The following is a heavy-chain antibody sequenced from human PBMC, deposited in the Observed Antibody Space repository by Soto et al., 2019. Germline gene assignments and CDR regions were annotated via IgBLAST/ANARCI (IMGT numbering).Heavy chain of an antibody. J-gene: IGHJ2*01. CDR1: GFTFSSYA. D-gene: IGHD3-16*01. CDR3: AKPTIKPMLITSGYFDL. Sequence: GGSLRLSCAASGFTFSSYAMSWVRQAPGKGLEWVSVISGSGGSTYYADSVKGRFTISRDNSKNTLYLQMNSLRAEDTAVYYCAKPTIKPMLITSGYFDLWGRGTLVTFSS. CDR2: ISGSGGST. V-gene: IGHV3-23*01.